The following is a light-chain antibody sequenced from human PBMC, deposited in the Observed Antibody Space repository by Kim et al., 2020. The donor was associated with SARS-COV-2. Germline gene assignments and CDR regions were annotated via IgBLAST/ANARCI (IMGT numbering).Light chain of an antibody. CDR2: GAS. V-gene: IGKV3-15*01. J-gene: IGKJ5*01. Sequence: PGERATLSCRASQSVSSNLAWYQQKPGQAPRLLIYGASTRATGIPARFSGSGSGTEFTLTISSLQSEDFAVYYCQQYNNWPPSGTFGQGTRLEIK. CDR1: QSVSSN. CDR3: QQYNNWPPSGT.